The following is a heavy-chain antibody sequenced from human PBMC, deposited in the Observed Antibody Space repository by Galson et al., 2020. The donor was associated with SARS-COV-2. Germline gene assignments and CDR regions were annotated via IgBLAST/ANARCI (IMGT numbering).Heavy chain of an antibody. D-gene: IGHD1-1*01. Sequence: GGPLRLSCAPSEFTFINYGMHWVRQAPGKGLDWVAVIWYEGSNKYYADSVKGRFTISRDKSTNTLYLQMNSLRAEDTAVDYCARGTSGDPDYCMGVWGKGTRVTVSS. CDR3: ARGTSGDPDYCMGV. CDR1: EFTFINYG. CDR2: IWYEGSNK. J-gene: IGHJ6*03. V-gene: IGHV3-33*01.